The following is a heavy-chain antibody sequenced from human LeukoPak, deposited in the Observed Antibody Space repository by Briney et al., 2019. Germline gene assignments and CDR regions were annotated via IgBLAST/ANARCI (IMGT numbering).Heavy chain of an antibody. Sequence: TGGSLRLSCVGSGFTFRSHAMSWVRQAPEKGLEFVSGIYENGGTTYYADSVKGRFSISRDNSKNSLYLEMNSLRVEDTAVYYCATSGYSGYGIDYWGQGTLVAVSS. D-gene: IGHD5-12*01. V-gene: IGHV3-23*01. J-gene: IGHJ4*02. CDR2: IYENGGTT. CDR1: GFTFRSHA. CDR3: ATSGYSGYGIDY.